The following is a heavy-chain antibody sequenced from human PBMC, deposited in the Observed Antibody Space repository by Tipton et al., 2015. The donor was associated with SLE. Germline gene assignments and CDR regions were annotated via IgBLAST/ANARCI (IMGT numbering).Heavy chain of an antibody. CDR3: ARLKIGRPQERYFDL. J-gene: IGHJ2*01. V-gene: IGHV4-4*09. CDR1: GDSISSSY. CDR2: IHPSGST. Sequence: TLFLTCTVSGDSISSSYWSWLRQPPGKGPEWIGFIHPSGSTNYNPSLRSRVTISIDTSKNQFSLRLNSVTAADTAVYYCARLKIGRPQERYFDLWGRGPLLTVSS. D-gene: IGHD6-6*01.